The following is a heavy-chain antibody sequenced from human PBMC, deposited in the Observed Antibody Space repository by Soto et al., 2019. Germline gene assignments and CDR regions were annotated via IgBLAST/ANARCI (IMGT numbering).Heavy chain of an antibody. J-gene: IGHJ5*02. V-gene: IGHV4-4*02. CDR2: IYHSGST. CDR1: GGSISSSNW. CDR3: ARDMHAGFTHYFDP. D-gene: IGHD1-26*01. Sequence: SETLSLTCAVSGGSISSSNWWSWVRQPPGKGLEWIGEIYHSGSTNYNPSLKSRVTISVDKSKNQFSLKLSSVTAADTAVYYCARDMHAGFTHYFDPWGQGTLVTVSS.